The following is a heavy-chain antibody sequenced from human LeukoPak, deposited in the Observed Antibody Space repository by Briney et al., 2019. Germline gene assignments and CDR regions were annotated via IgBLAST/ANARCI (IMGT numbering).Heavy chain of an antibody. V-gene: IGHV3-23*01. Sequence: GGSLRLSCAASGFTFSSYGMSWVRQAPGKGLEWVSAISGSGGSTYYADSVKGRFTISRDNSKNTLYLQMNSLRAEDTAVYYCAKEEDYRGYSPVGWGDYYYYMDVWGKGTTVTIFS. J-gene: IGHJ6*03. CDR1: GFTFSSYG. CDR3: AKEEDYRGYSPVGWGDYYYYMDV. CDR2: ISGSGGST. D-gene: IGHD5-18*01.